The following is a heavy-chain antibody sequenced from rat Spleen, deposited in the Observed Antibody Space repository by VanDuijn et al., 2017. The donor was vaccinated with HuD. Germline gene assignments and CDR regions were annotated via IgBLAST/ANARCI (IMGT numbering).Heavy chain of an antibody. CDR2: IWGDGST. CDR1: GFSLTTYN. CDR3: TRTYGGYTSQWLAY. V-gene: IGHV2-1*01. D-gene: IGHD1-11*01. Sequence: QVQLKESGPGLVQPSQTLSLSCTVAGFSLTTYNVHWLRQPPGKGLEWMGVIWGDGSTNYNSALKSRLSISRDTSKSQVFLKMNSLQTEDTAIYFCTRTYGGYTSQWLAYGGQGTLVTVSS. J-gene: IGHJ3*01.